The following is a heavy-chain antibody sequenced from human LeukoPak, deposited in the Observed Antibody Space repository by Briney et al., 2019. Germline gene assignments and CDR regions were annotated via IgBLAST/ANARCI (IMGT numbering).Heavy chain of an antibody. V-gene: IGHV3-53*01. D-gene: IGHD6-13*01. J-gene: IGHJ3*01. Sequence: GGSLRLSCAASGFTVNSNYMSWVRQAPGKGLEWVSVIYTDGSTYYADSVKGRFTISRDNSENMLYLQMNSLRAEDTAVYFCARGYYAFDVWGQGTMVTVSS. CDR3: ARGYYAFDV. CDR1: GFTVNSNY. CDR2: IYTDGST.